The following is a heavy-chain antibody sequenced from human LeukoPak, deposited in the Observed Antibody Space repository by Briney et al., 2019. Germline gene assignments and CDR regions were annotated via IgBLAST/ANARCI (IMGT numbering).Heavy chain of an antibody. J-gene: IGHJ4*02. Sequence: GESLRLSCAASGFAFSTYGMAWVRQAPGKGLEWVSAISGSGGSTYYADSVKGRFTISRDNSKNTLYLQMNSLRAEDTAVYYCAKDPGSWTYFDYWGQGTLVTVSS. CDR2: ISGSGGST. D-gene: IGHD6-13*01. V-gene: IGHV3-23*01. CDR1: GFAFSTYG. CDR3: AKDPGSWTYFDY.